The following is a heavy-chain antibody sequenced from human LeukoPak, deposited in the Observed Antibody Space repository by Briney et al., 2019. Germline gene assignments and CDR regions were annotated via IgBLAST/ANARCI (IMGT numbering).Heavy chain of an antibody. D-gene: IGHD1-7*01. Sequence: GASVKVSCKASGYTFTSYYMHWVRQAPGQGLEWMGIINPSGASTNYAQKFQGRVTMTRDMSTSTVYMELSSLRSEDTAVYYCARRGTTELAYDIWGQGTMVTVSS. CDR2: INPSGAST. V-gene: IGHV1-46*01. CDR1: GYTFTSYY. J-gene: IGHJ3*02. CDR3: ARRGTTELAYDI.